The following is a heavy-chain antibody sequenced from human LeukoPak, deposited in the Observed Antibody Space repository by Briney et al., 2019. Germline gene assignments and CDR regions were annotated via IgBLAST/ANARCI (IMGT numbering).Heavy chain of an antibody. V-gene: IGHV4-59*11. Sequence: SETLSLTCTVSGGSFSSHYWSWIRQPPGKGLEWIGYIYYSGSTNYNPSLKSRVTISVDTSKNQFSLKLSSVTAADTAVYYCARGRYYYDSSGYLGELYFDYWGQGTLVTVSS. CDR2: IYYSGST. J-gene: IGHJ4*02. CDR3: ARGRYYYDSSGYLGELYFDY. CDR1: GGSFSSHY. D-gene: IGHD3-22*01.